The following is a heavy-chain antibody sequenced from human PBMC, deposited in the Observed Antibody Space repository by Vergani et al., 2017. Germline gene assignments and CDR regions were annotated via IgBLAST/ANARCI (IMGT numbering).Heavy chain of an antibody. J-gene: IGHJ5*02. CDR2: IHYSENT. D-gene: IGHD2/OR15-2a*01. CDR3: ASDTSRGQRADR. Sequence: QVQLQESGPGLVKSSETLSLTCSVSFDSIRNLYCNWIRQPPGKGLEWIGSIHYSENTNYNPSLKTRVTISVDTSKNQFSLTLTSVTAADTGVYYCASDTSRGQRADRWGQGILVTVTS. V-gene: IGHV4-59*11. CDR1: FDSIRNLY.